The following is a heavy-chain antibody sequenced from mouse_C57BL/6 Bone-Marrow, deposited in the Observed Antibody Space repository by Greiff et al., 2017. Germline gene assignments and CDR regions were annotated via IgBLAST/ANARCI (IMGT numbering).Heavy chain of an antibody. D-gene: IGHD1-1*02. CDR3: ARWDYGLFRFAY. J-gene: IGHJ3*01. CDR2: IHPTSGST. Sequence: VKLQQPGAELVKPGASVKLSCKASGYTFTSYWMHWVKQRPGQGLEWIGMIHPTSGSTNYNEKFKSKATLTVDKSSSTAYMQLSSLTSEDSAVYYGARWDYGLFRFAYWGQGTLVTVSA. V-gene: IGHV1-64*01. CDR1: GYTFTSYW.